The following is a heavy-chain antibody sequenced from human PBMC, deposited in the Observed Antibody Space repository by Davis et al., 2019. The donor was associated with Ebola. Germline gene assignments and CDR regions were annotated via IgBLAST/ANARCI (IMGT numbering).Heavy chain of an antibody. Sequence: ASVKVSCKASGYTFTTYGITWLRQAPGQGLEWMGWINPHNGNTNYAQNVQGRVTMTTDTSTSTAYMEVGSLSSDDTAVYYCARAQFPTTSDHWGQGTLVTVSS. CDR2: INPHNGNT. D-gene: IGHD1-1*01. J-gene: IGHJ4*02. V-gene: IGHV1-18*04. CDR3: ARAQFPTTSDH. CDR1: GYTFTTYG.